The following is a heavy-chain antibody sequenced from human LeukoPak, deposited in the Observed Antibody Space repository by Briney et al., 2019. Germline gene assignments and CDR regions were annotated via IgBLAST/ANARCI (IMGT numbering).Heavy chain of an antibody. Sequence: SETLSLTCAVYGGSFSGYYWSWIRQPPGKGLEWIGEINHSGSTNYNPSLKSRVTISVDTSKNQFSLKLSSVTAADTAVYYCARGLRCSITSCYGEDFNPWGQGTLVTVSS. V-gene: IGHV4-34*01. CDR2: INHSGST. CDR1: GGSFSGYY. CDR3: ARGLRCSITSCYGEDFNP. J-gene: IGHJ5*02. D-gene: IGHD2-2*01.